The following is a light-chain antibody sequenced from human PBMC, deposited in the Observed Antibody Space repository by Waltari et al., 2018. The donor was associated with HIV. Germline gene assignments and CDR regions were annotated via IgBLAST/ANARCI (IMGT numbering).Light chain of an antibody. CDR3: VGWDSRLRGYV. CDR1: SSNIENDN. Sequence: QSVLTQPPSASGAPGQRVTISCSGSSSNIENDNVYWYQQFPGAAPKLLIYKDTQRPSGVPDRFTGSKSGTSASLAIGGLRSDDEADYYCVGWDSRLRGYVFGAGTEVTVL. J-gene: IGLJ1*01. CDR2: KDT. V-gene: IGLV1-47*01.